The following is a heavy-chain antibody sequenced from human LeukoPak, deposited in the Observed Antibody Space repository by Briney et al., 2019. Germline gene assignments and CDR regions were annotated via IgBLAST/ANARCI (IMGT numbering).Heavy chain of an antibody. J-gene: IGHJ4*01. Sequence: GGSLRLSCVASGLPIADFAMHWVRQAPGKGLEWVSGISRRGDKTYYADSVKGRFTISRDNSRNTLYLQMNSLRVEDTAIYYCAKERSAGWPYDYWGHGTLVTASS. CDR1: GLPIADFA. D-gene: IGHD6-19*01. CDR3: AKERSAGWPYDY. V-gene: IGHV3-23*01. CDR2: ISRRGDKT.